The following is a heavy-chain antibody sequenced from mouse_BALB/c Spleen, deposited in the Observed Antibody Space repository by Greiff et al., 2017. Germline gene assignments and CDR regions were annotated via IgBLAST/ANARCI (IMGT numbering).Heavy chain of an antibody. J-gene: IGHJ1*01. V-gene: IGHV1-14*01. CDR3: ARSGNYAWYFDV. D-gene: IGHD2-1*01. Sequence: EVQLQESGPELVKPGASVKMSCKASGYTFTSYVMHWVKQKPGQGLEWIGYINPYNDGTKYNEKFKGKATLTSDKSSSTAYMELSSLTSEDSAVYYCARSGNYAWYFDVWGAGTTVTVSS. CDR1: GYTFTSYV. CDR2: INPYNDGT.